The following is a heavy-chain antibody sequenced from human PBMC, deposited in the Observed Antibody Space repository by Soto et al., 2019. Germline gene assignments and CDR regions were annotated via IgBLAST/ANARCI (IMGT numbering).Heavy chain of an antibody. V-gene: IGHV4-39*01. CDR2: IYYSGST. D-gene: IGHD6-13*01. Sequence: SETLSLTCTVSGGSISSSSYYWGWIRQPPGKGLEWIGSIYYSGSTYYNPSLKSRVTISVDTSKNQFSLKLSSVTAADTAVYYCARPAAGMGHFDYWGQGTLVTVSS. CDR1: GGSISSSSYY. J-gene: IGHJ4*02. CDR3: ARPAAGMGHFDY.